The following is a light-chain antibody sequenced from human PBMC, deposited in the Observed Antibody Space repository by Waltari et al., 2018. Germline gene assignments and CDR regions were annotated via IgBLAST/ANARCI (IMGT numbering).Light chain of an antibody. CDR3: QQYYSTPWT. V-gene: IGKV4-1*01. Sequence: IVMTPPPDSLAASPGPSAAITCKSSQSILYSPNNKNYLAWYQQKPGQPPKLLIYWASTRKSGVPDRFSGSGSGTDFTLTISSLQAEDVAVYYCQQYYSTPWTFGQGTKVEIK. J-gene: IGKJ1*01. CDR1: QSILYSPNNKNY. CDR2: WAS.